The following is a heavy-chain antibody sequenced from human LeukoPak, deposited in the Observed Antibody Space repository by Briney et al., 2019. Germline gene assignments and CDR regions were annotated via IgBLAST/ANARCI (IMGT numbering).Heavy chain of an antibody. V-gene: IGHV3-21*01. CDR2: ISSSSSYI. D-gene: IGHD2-15*01. J-gene: IGHJ4*02. Sequence: GGSLRLSCAASGFTFSSYSMNWVRQAPGKGLEWVSSISSSSSYIYYADSVKGRFTISRDNAKNSLYLQMNSLRAEDTAVYYCARACSGGSCYYFDYWGQGTLVTVSS. CDR3: ARACSGGSCYYFDY. CDR1: GFTFSSYS.